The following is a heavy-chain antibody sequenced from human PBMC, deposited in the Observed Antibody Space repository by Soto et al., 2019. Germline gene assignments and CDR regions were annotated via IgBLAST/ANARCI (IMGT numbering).Heavy chain of an antibody. CDR2: ISDSGDRT. CDR1: GFTLSMSA. V-gene: IGHV3-23*01. Sequence: EVQLMESGGGLVQPGGSLRLSCTSSGFTLSMSAVNWVRQAPGKGLEWVSYISDSGDRTYYADSVKGRFTISRDRSKNSVSLQMDSLTADDTAVYYCAKDRGIIVKAGDAFDVWGQGTKVTVSS. D-gene: IGHD3-16*02. J-gene: IGHJ3*01. CDR3: AKDRGIIVKAGDAFDV.